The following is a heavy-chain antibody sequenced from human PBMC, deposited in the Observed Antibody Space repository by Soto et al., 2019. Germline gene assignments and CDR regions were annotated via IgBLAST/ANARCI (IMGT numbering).Heavy chain of an antibody. V-gene: IGHV3-23*01. CDR2: YSRNSGTT. J-gene: IGHJ4*02. CDR1: GFTFSTYA. D-gene: IGHD1-1*01. Sequence: GGSLRLSCAASGFTFSTYAMSWVRQAPGKGLEWVSTYSRNSGTTYYADSVKGRFTISRDNSKNTLYLQMNGLRAEDTAVYYCAKRSGSQLYYFDYWGQGALVTVSS. CDR3: AKRSGSQLYYFDY.